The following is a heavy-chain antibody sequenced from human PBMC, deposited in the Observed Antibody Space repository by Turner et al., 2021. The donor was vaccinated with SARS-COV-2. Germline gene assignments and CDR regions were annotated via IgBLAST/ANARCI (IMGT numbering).Heavy chain of an antibody. Sequence: QVQLQESGPGLVKPSETLSLTCTVSGGSISSYYWSWIRQPPGKGLEWIGYIYYSGSTNYNPSLRSRVTISVDTSKNQFSLRLSSVTAADTAVYYCACLNVDTPYYGMDVWGQGTTVTVSS. CDR3: ACLNVDTPYYGMDV. V-gene: IGHV4-59*08. D-gene: IGHD5-18*01. J-gene: IGHJ6*02. CDR1: GGSISSYY. CDR2: IYYSGST.